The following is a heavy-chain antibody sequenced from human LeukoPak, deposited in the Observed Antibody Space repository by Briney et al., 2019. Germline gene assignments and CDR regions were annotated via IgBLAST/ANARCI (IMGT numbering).Heavy chain of an antibody. V-gene: IGHV3-74*01. J-gene: IGHJ4*02. Sequence: GGSLRLSCAVSGVTFSSHWMRWVRHPPGKGLVWVSRIYDDGSRTNYADSVRGRLTTSRDNAKNTLYLQVNSLRAEDTAVYYCARGHSSGYYTDYWGQGILVTVSS. CDR1: GVTFSSHW. CDR3: ARGHSSGYYTDY. CDR2: IYDDGSRT. D-gene: IGHD6-19*01.